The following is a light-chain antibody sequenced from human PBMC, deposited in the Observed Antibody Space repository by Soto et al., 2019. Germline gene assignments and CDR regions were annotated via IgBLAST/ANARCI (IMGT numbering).Light chain of an antibody. CDR1: SSNIGSAY. CDR2: RNN. CDR3: AAWDDSLVV. J-gene: IGLJ2*01. V-gene: IGLV1-47*01. Sequence: QSVLTQSPSASGTPGQTVTISCSGSSSNIGSAYIYWYQHLPGTAPKLLIYRNNQRPSGVPDRFSASKSGTSASLAISGRRSEDEADYYCAAWDDSLVVFGGGTKLTVL.